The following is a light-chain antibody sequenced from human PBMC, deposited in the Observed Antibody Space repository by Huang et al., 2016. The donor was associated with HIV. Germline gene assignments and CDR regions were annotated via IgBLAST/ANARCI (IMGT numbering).Light chain of an antibody. J-gene: IGKJ1*01. V-gene: IGKV2-30*01. Sequence: DVVMTQFPLSLPVTLGQPASIFCKSSQSLVSSYGDTYLNWFQQRPGQSPRRLIYQVSHRESGVPDRFSGSASGNDCTLRINRVEAEDVAMYYCMQGTHWPGTFGQGTKMEI. CDR2: QVS. CDR1: QSLVSSYGDTY. CDR3: MQGTHWPGT.